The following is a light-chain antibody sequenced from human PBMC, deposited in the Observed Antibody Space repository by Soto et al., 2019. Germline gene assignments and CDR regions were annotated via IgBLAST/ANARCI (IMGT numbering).Light chain of an antibody. CDR2: KAS. J-gene: IGKJ1*01. V-gene: IGKV1-5*03. Sequence: DIQMTQSPSTLSASVGDRVTITCRASQSISSWLAWYQQKPGKAPKLLIYKASSLESGVPSRFSGSGSGTDFTLTISSLQPDDCATYYCQQYNSYWTFGQGTKVEIK. CDR3: QQYNSYWT. CDR1: QSISSW.